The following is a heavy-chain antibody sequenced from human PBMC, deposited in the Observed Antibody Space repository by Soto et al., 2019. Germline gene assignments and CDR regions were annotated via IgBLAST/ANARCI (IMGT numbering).Heavy chain of an antibody. CDR2: ISAYNGNT. CDR3: ARSLSGYITHFDY. Sequence: QVQLVQSGAEVKKPGASVKVSCKASGYTFTSYGISWVRQAPGQGLEWMGWISAYNGNTNCAKKLQGRVTMTTDTSTSTGYMELRSLRSDDTAVYYCARSLSGYITHFDYWGQGTLVTVSS. D-gene: IGHD3-22*01. CDR1: GYTFTSYG. J-gene: IGHJ4*02. V-gene: IGHV1-18*01.